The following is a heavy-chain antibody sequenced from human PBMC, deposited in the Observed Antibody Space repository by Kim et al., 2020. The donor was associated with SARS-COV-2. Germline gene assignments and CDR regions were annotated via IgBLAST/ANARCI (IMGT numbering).Heavy chain of an antibody. J-gene: IGHJ3*02. CDR3: AREGNAFDI. Sequence: SDKYYVGSGKRRFTISRDKAKNSVFLHMDSLRGEDTGVYYCAREGNAFDIWGQGTRVTVSS. D-gene: IGHD3-10*01. V-gene: IGHV3-7*01. CDR2: SDK.